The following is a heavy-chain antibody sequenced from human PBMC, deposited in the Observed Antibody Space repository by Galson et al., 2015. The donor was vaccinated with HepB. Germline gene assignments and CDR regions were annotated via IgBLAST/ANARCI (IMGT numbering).Heavy chain of an antibody. J-gene: IGHJ6*02. CDR3: ARDLDCNGGSCQGPYYYYGMDV. CDR1: GFTFSDYY. D-gene: IGHD2-15*01. CDR2: ISSSGNTK. Sequence: SLRLSCAVSGFTFSDYYMSWIRQAPGKGLEWVSYISSSGNTKYYADSVKGRFTISRDNAKNSLYLQMNSLRAEDTAVYYCARDLDCNGGSCQGPYYYYGMDVWGQGTTVTVSS. V-gene: IGHV3-11*01.